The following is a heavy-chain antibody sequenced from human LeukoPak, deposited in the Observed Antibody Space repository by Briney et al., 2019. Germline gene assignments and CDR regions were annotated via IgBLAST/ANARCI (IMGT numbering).Heavy chain of an antibody. CDR1: GFTFSSYG. Sequence: GGSLRLSCAASGFTFSSYGMHWVRQAPGKGLEWVAFIRYDGSNKYYADSVKGRFTISRDNSKNTLYLQMNSLRAEDTAVYYCAKDQFYDSSGYYGSVDYWGQGTLVTVSS. D-gene: IGHD3-22*01. CDR2: IRYDGSNK. J-gene: IGHJ4*02. V-gene: IGHV3-30*02. CDR3: AKDQFYDSSGYYGSVDY.